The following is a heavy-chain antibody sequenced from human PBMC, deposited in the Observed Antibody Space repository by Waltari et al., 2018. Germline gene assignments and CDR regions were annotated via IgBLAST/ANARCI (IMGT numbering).Heavy chain of an antibody. CDR3: AAAGYYNTKFYDP. V-gene: IGHV1-58*02. Sequence: QMQLVQSGPEVRKPGTSVKVSCKASGFNFGNSAMQWMRQARGQRLEWIGWIVVGSGNPNYAQKFRERASITRDVSTGTAYLELSSLRFEDTAVYYCAAAGYYNTKFYDPWGQGTLVTVSS. J-gene: IGHJ5*02. CDR2: IVVGSGNP. D-gene: IGHD3-9*01. CDR1: GFNFGNSA.